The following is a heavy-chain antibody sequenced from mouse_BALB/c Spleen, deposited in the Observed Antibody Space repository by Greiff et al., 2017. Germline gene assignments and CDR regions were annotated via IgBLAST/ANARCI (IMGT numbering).Heavy chain of an antibody. CDR1: GYTFTDYA. J-gene: IGHJ2*01. D-gene: IGHD2-1*01. Sequence: QVQLQQSGPELVRPGVSVKFSCKGSGYTFTDYAMHWVKQSHAKSLEWIGVISTYYGNTNYNQKFKGKATMTVDKSSSTAYMELARLTSEDSAIYYCARWRNSYYFDYWGQGTTLTVSS. CDR3: ARWRNSYYFDY. V-gene: IGHV1-67*01. CDR2: ISTYYGNT.